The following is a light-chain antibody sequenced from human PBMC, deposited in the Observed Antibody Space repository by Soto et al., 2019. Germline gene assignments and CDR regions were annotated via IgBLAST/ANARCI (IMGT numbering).Light chain of an antibody. V-gene: IGKV3-15*01. CDR1: QSVTNN. Sequence: EIVMTQSPASLSVSPGGRATLSCKASQSVTNNLAWYQQKPGQAPRLLIYGASARATGIPARFSGSGSETEFTLTISSLQSEDSAVYYCQQYGTSPPTFGQGTKVEIK. CDR3: QQYGTSPPT. J-gene: IGKJ2*01. CDR2: GAS.